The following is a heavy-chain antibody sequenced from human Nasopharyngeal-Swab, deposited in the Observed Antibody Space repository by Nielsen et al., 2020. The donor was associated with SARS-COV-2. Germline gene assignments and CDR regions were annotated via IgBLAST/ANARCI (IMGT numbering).Heavy chain of an antibody. V-gene: IGHV3-33*01. CDR2: IWYDGSNK. D-gene: IGHD1-7*01. Sequence: GESLKISCAASGFTFSSYGMHWVRQAPGKGLEWAAVIWYDGSNKYYADSVKGRFTISRDNSKNTLYLQMNSLRAEDTAVYYCARRSITGTTDAFDIWGQGTMVTVSS. CDR3: ARRSITGTTDAFDI. J-gene: IGHJ3*02. CDR1: GFTFSSYG.